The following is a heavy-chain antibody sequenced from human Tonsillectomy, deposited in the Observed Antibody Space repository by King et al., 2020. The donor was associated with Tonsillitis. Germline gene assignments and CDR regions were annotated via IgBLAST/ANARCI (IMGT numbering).Heavy chain of an antibody. Sequence: VQLVESGAEVKKPGDSVKVSCKASGYTFTGYYMHWVRQAPGQGLEWMGWINPNSGGTNYAQKFQGRVTMTRDTSISTAYMELSRLRSDDTAVYYCARCCIVEQCLVRGLVLFDYWGQGTLVTVSS. CDR2: INPNSGGT. D-gene: IGHD6-19*01. V-gene: IGHV1-2*02. CDR3: ARCCIVEQCLVRGLVLFDY. J-gene: IGHJ4*02. CDR1: GYTFTGYY.